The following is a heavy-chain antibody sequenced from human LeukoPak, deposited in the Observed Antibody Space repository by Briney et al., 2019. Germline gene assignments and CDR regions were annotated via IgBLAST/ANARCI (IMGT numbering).Heavy chain of an antibody. CDR1: GFTFSTYA. CDR2: ISYDGSNK. D-gene: IGHD5-18*01. Sequence: GGSLRLSCAASGFTFSTYAMHWVRQAPGKGLEWVAVISYDGSNKYYADSVEGRFTISRDNSKNTLYMQMNSLRAEDTAVYYCATSGYSYGYVRYWGQGTLVTVSS. V-gene: IGHV3-30*04. CDR3: ATSGYSYGYVRY. J-gene: IGHJ4*02.